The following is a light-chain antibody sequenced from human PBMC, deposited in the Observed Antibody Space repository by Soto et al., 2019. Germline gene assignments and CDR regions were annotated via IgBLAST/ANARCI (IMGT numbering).Light chain of an antibody. CDR1: QSVSSN. J-gene: IGKJ1*01. V-gene: IGKV3-15*01. Sequence: EIVMTQSPATLSVSPGERATLSCRASQSVSSNLAWYQQKPGQAPRLLIYGASTRATGIPARFSGSGSGTEFTLTISSLQSEDFAVYYCQQYNNNPTFGQGTKVDIK. CDR3: QQYNNNPT. CDR2: GAS.